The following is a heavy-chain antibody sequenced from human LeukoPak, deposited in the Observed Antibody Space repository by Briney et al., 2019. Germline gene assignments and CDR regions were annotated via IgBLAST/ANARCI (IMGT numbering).Heavy chain of an antibody. J-gene: IGHJ4*02. CDR3: ARTGYYDSSGYYYDY. Sequence: SETLSLTCAVYGGSLSGYYWSWIRQPPGKGLEWIGEINHSGSTNYNPSLKSRVTISVDTSKNQFSLKLSSVTAADAAVYYCARTGYYDSSGYYYDYGGQGTRVTVSS. D-gene: IGHD3-22*01. CDR1: GGSLSGYY. CDR2: INHSGST. V-gene: IGHV4-34*01.